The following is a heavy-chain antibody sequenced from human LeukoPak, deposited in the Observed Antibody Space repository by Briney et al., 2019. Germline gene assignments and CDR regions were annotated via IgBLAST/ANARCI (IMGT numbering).Heavy chain of an antibody. CDR3: ATRGFSVVDY. CDR2: FDPEDGET. J-gene: IGHJ4*02. Sequence: ASVKVSCKTSGGTFISYVISWVRQAPGKGLEWMGGFDPEDGETIYAQKFQGRVTMTEDTSTDTAYMELSSLRSEDTAVYYCATRGFSVVDYWGQGTLVTVSS. V-gene: IGHV1-24*01. D-gene: IGHD2-15*01. CDR1: GGTFISYV.